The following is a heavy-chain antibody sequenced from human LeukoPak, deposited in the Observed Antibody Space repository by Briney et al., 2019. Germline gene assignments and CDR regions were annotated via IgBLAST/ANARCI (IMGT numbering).Heavy chain of an antibody. CDR2: IYYSGST. V-gene: IGHV4-59*01. Sequence: SETLSLTCTVSGGSISSYYWSWIRQPPGKGLEWIGYIYYSGSTNYNPSLKSRVTISVDTSKNQFSLKLSSVTAADTAVYYCARDRDYYDSGGFLGYYFDYWGQGTLVTVSS. CDR3: ARDRDYYDSGGFLGYYFDY. J-gene: IGHJ4*02. CDR1: GGSISSYY. D-gene: IGHD3-22*01.